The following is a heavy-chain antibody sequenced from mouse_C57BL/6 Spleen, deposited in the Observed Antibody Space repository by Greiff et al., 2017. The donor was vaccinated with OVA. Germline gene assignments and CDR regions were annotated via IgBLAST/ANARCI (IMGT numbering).Heavy chain of an antibody. V-gene: IGHV5-4*01. CDR3: ARYGNRYAMDY. CDR2: ISDGGSYT. Sequence: EVQVVESGGGLVKPGGSLKLSCAASGFTFSSYAMSWVRQTPEKRLEWVATISDGGSYTYYPDNVKGRFTISRDNAKNNLYLHMSHLKSEDTAMYYCARYGNRYAMDYWGQGTSVTVSS. D-gene: IGHD2-1*01. CDR1: GFTFSSYA. J-gene: IGHJ4*01.